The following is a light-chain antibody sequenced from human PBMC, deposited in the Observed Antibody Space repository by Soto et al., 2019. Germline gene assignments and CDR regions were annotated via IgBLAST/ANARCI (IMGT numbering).Light chain of an antibody. Sequence: DIQLTQSPSFLSASVGDIVTITFRASQGISRYLAFYQQKPGKAPNLLIYAASTLQSWFPSRFSGSGSGTEFPLTISSLQPEDFATYYCQQLNSYPLTFGGGTKVDIK. V-gene: IGKV1-9*01. J-gene: IGKJ4*01. CDR1: QGISRY. CDR2: AAS. CDR3: QQLNSYPLT.